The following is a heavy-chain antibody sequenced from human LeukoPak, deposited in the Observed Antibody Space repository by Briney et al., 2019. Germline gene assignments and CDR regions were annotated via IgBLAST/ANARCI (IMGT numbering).Heavy chain of an antibody. CDR1: GFTFSDYS. CDR2: ISGSYNTI. Sequence: QSGGSLRLSCAASGFTFSDYSMNWVRQAPGKGLEWVSYISGSYNTIYYADSVKGRFTISRDNSKNTLYLQMNSLRAEDTAVYYCAKAPMVRGVIDYWGQGTLVTVSS. V-gene: IGHV3-48*01. CDR3: AKAPMVRGVIDY. J-gene: IGHJ4*02. D-gene: IGHD3-10*01.